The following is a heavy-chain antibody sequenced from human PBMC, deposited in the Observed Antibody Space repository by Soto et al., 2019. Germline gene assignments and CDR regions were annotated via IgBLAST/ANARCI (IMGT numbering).Heavy chain of an antibody. J-gene: IGHJ4*02. V-gene: IGHV4-31*03. CDR2: ISHSGST. CDR1: GGSISSAAYY. D-gene: IGHD2-2*02. Sequence: TLSLTCTVSGGSISSAAYYWSWIRQHPGKGLEWIGYISHSGSTYYNPSLKSRVIISVDTSKNQFSLGLTSVTAADTAVYYCAREYTYGSSFFDCWGQGALVTVSS. CDR3: AREYTYGSSFFDC.